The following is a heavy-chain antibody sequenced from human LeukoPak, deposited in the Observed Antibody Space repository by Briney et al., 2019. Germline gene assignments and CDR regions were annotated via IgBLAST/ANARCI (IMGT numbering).Heavy chain of an antibody. CDR2: INHNGNVN. J-gene: IGHJ4*02. CDR1: GFTFSSYW. D-gene: IGHD1-26*01. CDR3: AKETTRWELLDLGGDHYFDY. Sequence: PGGSLRLSCAASGFTFSSYWMNWARQAPGKGLEWVASINHNGNVNYYVDSVKGRFTISRDNAKNSLYLQMNSLRAEDTALYYCAKETTRWELLDLGGDHYFDYWGQGTLVTVSS. V-gene: IGHV3-7*03.